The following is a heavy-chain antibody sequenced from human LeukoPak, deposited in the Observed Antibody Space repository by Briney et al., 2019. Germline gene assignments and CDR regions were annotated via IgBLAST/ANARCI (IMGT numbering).Heavy chain of an antibody. CDR3: AKAPGGVAAELDY. Sequence: PGGSLRLSCAASEFTISSYGMHWVRQAPGKGLEWEAVISYDGSNKYYADSVKGRFTISRDNSKNTLYLQMNSLRAEDTAVYYCAKAPGGVAAELDYWGQGTLVTVSS. CDR2: ISYDGSNK. D-gene: IGHD6-13*01. V-gene: IGHV3-30*18. CDR1: EFTISSYG. J-gene: IGHJ4*02.